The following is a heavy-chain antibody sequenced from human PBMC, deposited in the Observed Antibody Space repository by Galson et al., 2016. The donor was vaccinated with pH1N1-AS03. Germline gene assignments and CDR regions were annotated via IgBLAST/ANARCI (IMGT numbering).Heavy chain of an antibody. J-gene: IGHJ3*02. CDR3: ARGWLENTFDI. Sequence: SLRLSCATSGFTFSTYSMDWARQAPGRGLEWVSFIGSGGIPIYYADSVKGRFTISRDNARNSVYLQMNSLRDEDTAVYYCARGWLENTFDIWGQGTMVTVSS. CDR2: IGSGGIPI. CDR1: GFTFSTYS. D-gene: IGHD5-24*01. V-gene: IGHV3-48*02.